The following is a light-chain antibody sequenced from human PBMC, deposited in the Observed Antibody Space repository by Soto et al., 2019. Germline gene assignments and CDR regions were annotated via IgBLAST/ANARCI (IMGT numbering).Light chain of an antibody. V-gene: IGKV3-15*01. Sequence: EIVLTQSPATLSLSPGERATLSCRASQSVKTFLVWYQQRPGQAPRLLIYGASTRATGIPARFSGSGSGTEFTLTISSLQSEDFAVYYCQQYNNCPRTFGQGTKVDI. CDR3: QQYNNCPRT. J-gene: IGKJ1*01. CDR2: GAS. CDR1: QSVKTF.